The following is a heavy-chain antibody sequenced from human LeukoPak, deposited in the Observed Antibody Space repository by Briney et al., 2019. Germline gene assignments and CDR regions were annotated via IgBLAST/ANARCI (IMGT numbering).Heavy chain of an antibody. V-gene: IGHV3-74*01. CDR2: INSDGSST. J-gene: IGHJ4*02. CDR1: GFTFSSYW. Sequence: GGSLRLSCEASGFTFSSYWMHWVRQAPGKGLVWVSRINSDGSSTSYADSVKGRFTISGDNAKNTLYLQMNSLRAEDTAVYYCARVGYYYDSSGYYKAGPFDYWGQGTLVTVSS. D-gene: IGHD3-22*01. CDR3: ARVGYYYDSSGYYKAGPFDY.